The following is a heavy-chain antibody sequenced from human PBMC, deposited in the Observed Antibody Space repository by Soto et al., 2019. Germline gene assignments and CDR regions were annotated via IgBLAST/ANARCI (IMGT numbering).Heavy chain of an antibody. V-gene: IGHV3-23*04. J-gene: IGHJ4*02. D-gene: IGHD3-22*01. Sequence: EVQLVESGGGLVQPGGSLRLSCASSGFTFSSCSMNWVRQAPGKGLEWVSFISGSGDTKYYADSVKGRFTISRDNSKNTLYLQMNSLRAEDTAVYYCAKDSASSGYYPSWGYWGQGTLVTVSS. CDR1: GFTFSSCS. CDR3: AKDSASSGYYPSWGY. CDR2: ISGSGDTK.